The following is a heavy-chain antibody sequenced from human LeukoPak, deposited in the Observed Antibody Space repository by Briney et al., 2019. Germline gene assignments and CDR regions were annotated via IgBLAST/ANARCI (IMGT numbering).Heavy chain of an antibody. J-gene: IGHJ4*02. V-gene: IGHV3-7*01. CDR3: ARAPYGENY. CDR1: VFTFSTYW. CDR2: IKEDGSEK. D-gene: IGHD4-17*01. Sequence: PGGSLRLSCAASVFTFSTYWMICVRQAPGKGLEWVANIKEDGSEKYYVDSVKGRFTISRDNAKNSLYLQMNSLRVEDTAVYYCARAPYGENYWGQGTLVTVSS.